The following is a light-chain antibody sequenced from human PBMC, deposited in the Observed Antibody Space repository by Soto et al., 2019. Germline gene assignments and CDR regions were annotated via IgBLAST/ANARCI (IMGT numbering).Light chain of an antibody. CDR1: QSVSSY. CDR3: QQYDRRPRT. Sequence: EIVMTHSPATLSVSPGERATFSCRASQSVSSYLAWYQQKPGQAPRLLIYGASTRASGIPVRFSGSGSGTEFTLTISRLQSEDFAVYYCQQYDRRPRTFGQGTKVDIK. V-gene: IGKV3D-15*01. CDR2: GAS. J-gene: IGKJ1*01.